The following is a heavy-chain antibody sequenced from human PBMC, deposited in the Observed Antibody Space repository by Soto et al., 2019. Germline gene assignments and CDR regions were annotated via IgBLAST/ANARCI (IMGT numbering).Heavy chain of an antibody. J-gene: IGHJ4*02. CDR2: IYYSGNT. Sequence: SETLSLACTVSGGSTSSDNYWSWIRQPPGKGLEWIGHIYYSGNTDYNPSLKSRLAISIDTSKNQFSLKLSSVTAADTAVYFCAREGGESSDGLYYFDSWGQGSLVTVSS. D-gene: IGHD3-16*01. CDR1: GGSTSSDNY. CDR3: AREGGESSDGLYYFDS. V-gene: IGHV4-30-4*01.